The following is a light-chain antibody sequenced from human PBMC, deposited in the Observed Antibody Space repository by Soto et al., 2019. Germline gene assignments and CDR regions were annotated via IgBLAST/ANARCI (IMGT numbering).Light chain of an antibody. CDR2: DVT. Sequence: QSALTQPASVSGSPGQSITISCTGTSSDFSDYNYVSWYQQHPGKAPKLMIYDVTQRPSGVPDRFSGSKSGNTASLTISGLQPEDEADYYCCSHSTYYTFVFGTGTKVTVL. CDR3: CSHSTYYTFV. V-gene: IGLV2-14*03. CDR1: SSDFSDYNY. J-gene: IGLJ1*01.